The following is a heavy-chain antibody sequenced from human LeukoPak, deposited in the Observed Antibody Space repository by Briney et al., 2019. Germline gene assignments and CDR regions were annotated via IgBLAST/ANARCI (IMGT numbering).Heavy chain of an antibody. CDR1: GGTFSSYA. CDR2: IIPIFGTA. CDR3: APTWGGGSRYFDL. D-gene: IGHD2-15*01. V-gene: IGHV1-69*05. J-gene: IGHJ2*01. Sequence: SVKVFCKASGGTFSSYAISWVRQAPGQGLEWMRRIIPIFGTANYAQKFQGRVTITTVESTSTAYMELSSLRSEDTAVYYCAPTWGGGSRYFDLWGRGTLVTVSS.